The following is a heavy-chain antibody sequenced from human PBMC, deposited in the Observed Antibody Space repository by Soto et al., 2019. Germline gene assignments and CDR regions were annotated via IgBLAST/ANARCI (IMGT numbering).Heavy chain of an antibody. Sequence: GGSLRLSCAASGFTFSSYGMHWVRQAPGKGLEWVAVISYDGSSTRYADSVKGRFTVSRDNAKNTLYLQMNSLRAEDTAVYYCARSGYDYWFDSWGQGALVTVS. CDR2: ISYDGSST. D-gene: IGHD5-12*01. CDR1: GFTFSSYG. V-gene: IGHV3-30*03. CDR3: ARSGYDYWFDS. J-gene: IGHJ5*01.